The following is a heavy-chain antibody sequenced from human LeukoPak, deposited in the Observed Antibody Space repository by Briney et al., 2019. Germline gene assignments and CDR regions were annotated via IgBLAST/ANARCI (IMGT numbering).Heavy chain of an antibody. CDR1: GFTFSSYA. Sequence: GGSLRLSCAASGFTFSSYAISWVRQAPGKGLEWVSAICGTGGNTHYADSVKGRFTISRHNSQNTVYLQTNSLRAEDTALYYCAKRGHYDPSVLRAPFDYWGQGTLVTVSS. CDR3: AKRGHYDPSVLRAPFDY. CDR2: ICGTGGNT. V-gene: IGHV3-23*01. J-gene: IGHJ4*02. D-gene: IGHD3-22*01.